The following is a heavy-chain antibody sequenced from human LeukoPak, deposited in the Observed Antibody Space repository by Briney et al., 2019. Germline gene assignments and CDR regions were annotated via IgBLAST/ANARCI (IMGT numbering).Heavy chain of an antibody. CDR1: GYTFTSCG. CDR3: ARDQMATTQDY. J-gene: IGHJ4*02. D-gene: IGHD5-24*01. Sequence: GASVKVSCKASGYTFTSCGISWVRQAPGQGLEWMGWISAYNGNTNYAQKLQGRVTMTTDTSTSTAYMELRSLRSDDTAVYYWARDQMATTQDYWGQGTLVTVSS. CDR2: ISAYNGNT. V-gene: IGHV1-18*01.